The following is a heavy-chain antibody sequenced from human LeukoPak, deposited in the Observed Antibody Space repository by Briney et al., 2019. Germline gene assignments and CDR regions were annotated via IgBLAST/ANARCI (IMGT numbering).Heavy chain of an antibody. CDR3: ARGVSRSGGSRSYYFDY. D-gene: IGHD2-15*01. J-gene: IGHJ4*02. CDR2: MNHSGST. Sequence: SETLSLTCAVYGGSFSGYYWIWVSQPPGKGLEWVGEMNHSGSTNYNPSLKSRVTVSVDTSKNQFSLNLSSVAAADTAVYYCARGVSRSGGSRSYYFDYWGQGTLVTVSS. V-gene: IGHV4-34*01. CDR1: GGSFSGYY.